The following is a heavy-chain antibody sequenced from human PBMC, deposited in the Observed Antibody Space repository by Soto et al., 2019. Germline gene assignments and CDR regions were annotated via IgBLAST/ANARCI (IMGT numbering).Heavy chain of an antibody. CDR2: IYYSGST. V-gene: IGHV4-59*01. J-gene: IGHJ5*02. CDR1: GGSISSYY. Sequence: TLSLTCTVSGGSISSYYWSWIRQPPGKGLEWIGYIYYSGSTNYNPSLKSRVTISVDTSKNQFSLKLSSVTAADTAVYYCARDFMYSNYQPYNWFDPWGQGTLVTVSS. D-gene: IGHD4-4*01. CDR3: ARDFMYSNYQPYNWFDP.